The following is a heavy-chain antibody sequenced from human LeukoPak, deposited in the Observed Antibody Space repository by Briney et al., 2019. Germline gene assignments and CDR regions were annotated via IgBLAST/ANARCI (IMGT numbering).Heavy chain of an antibody. V-gene: IGHV5-51*01. CDR1: GYSFTDHW. J-gene: IGHJ4*02. Sequence: GESLKISCKASGYSFTDHWIGWVRQMPGKGLEWMGIIYPGDSDTRYSPSLQGQVTISADESISTAYLQWSTLQAPDTAMYYCARGDNSGWYFFDYWGQGTLVTVSS. CDR3: ARGDNSGWYFFDY. D-gene: IGHD6-19*01. CDR2: IYPGDSDT.